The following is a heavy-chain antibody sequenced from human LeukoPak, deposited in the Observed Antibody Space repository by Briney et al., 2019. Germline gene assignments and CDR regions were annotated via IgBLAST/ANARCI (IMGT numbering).Heavy chain of an antibody. CDR3: ARDERELRYFAGY. J-gene: IGHJ4*02. Sequence: GGSLRLSCAASGFSFSSYWMHWVRQAPGKGLVWVSRINSDGSSTTYADSVKGRFTISRDNAKNTLYLQMNSLRAEDTAVYYCARDERELRYFAGYWGQGTLVTVSS. V-gene: IGHV3-74*01. CDR1: GFSFSSYW. D-gene: IGHD3-9*01. CDR2: INSDGSST.